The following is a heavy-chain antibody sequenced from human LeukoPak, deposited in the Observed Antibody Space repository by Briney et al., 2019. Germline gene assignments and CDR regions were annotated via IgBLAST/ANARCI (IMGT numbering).Heavy chain of an antibody. V-gene: IGHV1-2*02. Sequence: ASVKVSCKASGYTFTGYYMHWVRQAPGQGLEWMGWINPNSGGTSYTQNFQGRVTMTGDTSISTAYMELSRLRSDDTAVYYCAAAFGVVSRFDPWGQGTLVTVSS. CDR1: GYTFTGYY. D-gene: IGHD3-3*01. CDR2: INPNSGGT. CDR3: AAAFGVVSRFDP. J-gene: IGHJ5*02.